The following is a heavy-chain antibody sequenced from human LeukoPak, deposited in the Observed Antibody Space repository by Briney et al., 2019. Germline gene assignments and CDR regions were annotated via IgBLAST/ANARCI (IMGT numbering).Heavy chain of an antibody. D-gene: IGHD4-23*01. CDR2: IYYSGST. V-gene: IGHV4-39*07. J-gene: IGHJ4*02. CDR1: GGSISSSSYY. Sequence: SETLSLTCTVSGGSISSSSYYWGWIRQPPGKGLEWIGSIYYSGSTYYNPSLKSRVTISVDMSKNQFSLKMSSVTAADTAVYYCARDSGDDYGGKDFDYWGQGTLVTVSS. CDR3: ARDSGDDYGGKDFDY.